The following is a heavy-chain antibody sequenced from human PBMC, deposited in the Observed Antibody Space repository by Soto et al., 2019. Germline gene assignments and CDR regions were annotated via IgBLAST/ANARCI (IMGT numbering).Heavy chain of an antibody. J-gene: IGHJ4*02. CDR3: AGRSGSSDY. CDR2: ISYDEIDK. Sequence: PGGSLRLSCAASGFTFCNYSMHWVRQAPGQGLEWVALISYDEIDKYFADAAKGRFTISRDNSKNTLYLQMDSLRAEDTAVYYWAGRSGSSDYWGRGPMVTVSS. V-gene: IGHV3-30*01. D-gene: IGHD3-10*01. CDR1: GFTFCNYS.